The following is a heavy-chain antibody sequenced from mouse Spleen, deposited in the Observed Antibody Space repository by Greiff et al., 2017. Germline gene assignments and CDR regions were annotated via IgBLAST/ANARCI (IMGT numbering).Heavy chain of an antibody. D-gene: IGHD1-1*01. J-gene: IGHJ3*01. CDR1: GYTFTSYW. CDR3: ARGDYYYGTWFAY. Sequence: VQLQQPGAELVRPGSSVKLSCKASGYTFTSYWMDWVKQRPGQGLEWIGNIYPSDSETHYNQKFKDKATLTVDKSSSTAYMQLSSLTSEDSAVYYCARGDYYYGTWFAYWGQGTLVTVSA. CDR2: IYPSDSET. V-gene: IGHV1-61*01.